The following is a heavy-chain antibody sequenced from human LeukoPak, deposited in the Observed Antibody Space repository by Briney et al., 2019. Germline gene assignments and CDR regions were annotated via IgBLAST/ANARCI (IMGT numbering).Heavy chain of an antibody. D-gene: IGHD2-21*02. V-gene: IGHV1-24*01. Sequence: ASVKVSCKVSGYTLTELSMHWVRQAPGKGLEWMGGFDPEDGETIYAQKFQGRITMTEDTSTDTAYMELNSLRSEDTAVYYCATARAYCTSDWYSYWYFDLWGRGTLVTVSS. J-gene: IGHJ2*01. CDR2: FDPEDGET. CDR1: GYTLTELS. CDR3: ATARAYCTSDWYSYWYFDL.